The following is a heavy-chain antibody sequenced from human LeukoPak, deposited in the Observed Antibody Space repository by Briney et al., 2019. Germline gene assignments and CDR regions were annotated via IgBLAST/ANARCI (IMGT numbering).Heavy chain of an antibody. D-gene: IGHD4-17*01. V-gene: IGHV3-49*03. CDR3: TRDEYGVGSNFFDY. CDR2: ITNKAFGGTA. Sequence: GGSLRLSCTTSGFNFGDYAMSWFRQAPEKGLEGVGFITNKAFGGTAEYAASVKGRFTISRDDSRSIAYLQMHNLRTEDTGVYYCTRDEYGVGSNFFDYWGQGTLVTVST. CDR1: GFNFGDYA. J-gene: IGHJ4*02.